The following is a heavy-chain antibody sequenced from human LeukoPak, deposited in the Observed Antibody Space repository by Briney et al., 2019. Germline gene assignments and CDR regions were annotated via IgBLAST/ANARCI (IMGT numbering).Heavy chain of an antibody. CDR1: GFTFSSYA. V-gene: IGHV3-23*01. Sequence: GGSLRLSCAASGFTFSSYAMSWVRQAPGKGLEWVSAISGSGGSTFYADSVKGRFTISRDNSQNTLYLQINSLRVEDTAVYYCARVPRSGGSIDYWGQGTLVTVSS. J-gene: IGHJ4*02. D-gene: IGHD6-19*01. CDR2: ISGSGGST. CDR3: ARVPRSGGSIDY.